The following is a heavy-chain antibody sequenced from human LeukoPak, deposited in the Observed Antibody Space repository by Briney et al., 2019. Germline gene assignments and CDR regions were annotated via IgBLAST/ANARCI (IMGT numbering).Heavy chain of an antibody. J-gene: IGHJ4*02. CDR1: GGSISSSSYY. CDR3: ATYDFWSGPADN. Sequence: SETLSLTCTVSGGSISSSSYYWGWIRQPPGKGLEWIGSIYYSGSTYYNPSLKSRVTISVDTSKSQFSLKLSSVTAADTAVYYCATYDFWSGPADNWGQGTLVTVSS. CDR2: IYYSGST. V-gene: IGHV4-39*01. D-gene: IGHD3-3*01.